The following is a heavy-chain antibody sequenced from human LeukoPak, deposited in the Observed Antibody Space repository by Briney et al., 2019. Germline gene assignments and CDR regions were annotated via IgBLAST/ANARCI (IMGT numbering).Heavy chain of an antibody. CDR2: ISASGDTT. D-gene: IGHD3-22*01. V-gene: IGHV3-23*01. Sequence: GGSLRLSCAASGFTFSTYAMAWVRRAPGKGLEWVSGISASGDTTYYGDSVKGRFIISKDYSKNTLYLQMNGLRAEDTALYYCASSPRSTVVAPWDDWGQGTLVTVSS. CDR3: ASSPRSTVVAPWDD. CDR1: GFTFSTYA. J-gene: IGHJ4*02.